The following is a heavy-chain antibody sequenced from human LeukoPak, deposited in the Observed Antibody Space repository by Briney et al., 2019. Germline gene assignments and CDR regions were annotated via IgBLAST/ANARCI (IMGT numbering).Heavy chain of an antibody. CDR2: ISGSGGTI. J-gene: IGHJ4*02. CDR3: AKSDRDYFDY. Sequence: GGSLRLSCAASGFTFSSYKMNWVRQAPGKGLEWVSYISGSGGTIYYADSVRGRFTISRDNSKNTLYLQMNSLRAEDTAAYYCAKSDRDYFDYWGQGTLVTVSS. D-gene: IGHD2-21*02. V-gene: IGHV3-48*03. CDR1: GFTFSSYK.